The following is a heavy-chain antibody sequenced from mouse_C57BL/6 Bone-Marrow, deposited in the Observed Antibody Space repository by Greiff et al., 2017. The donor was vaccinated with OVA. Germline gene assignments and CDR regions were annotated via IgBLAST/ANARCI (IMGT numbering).Heavy chain of an antibody. V-gene: IGHV1-81*01. Sequence: VQRVQSGAELARPGASVKLSCKASGYTFTSYGISWVKQRTGQGLEWIGEIYPRSGNTYYNEKFKGKATLTADKSSSTAYMELRSLTSEDSAVYFCARGPWSFAYWGQGTLVTVSA. D-gene: IGHD1-1*02. CDR3: ARGPWSFAY. CDR2: IYPRSGNT. J-gene: IGHJ3*01. CDR1: GYTFTSYG.